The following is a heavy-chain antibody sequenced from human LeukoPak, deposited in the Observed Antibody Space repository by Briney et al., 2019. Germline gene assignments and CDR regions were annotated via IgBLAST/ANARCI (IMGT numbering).Heavy chain of an antibody. J-gene: IGHJ4*02. CDR1: GGSISSYY. CDR2: IYYSGST. Sequence: SETLSLTCTVSGGSISSYYWSWIRQPPGKGLEWIGYIYYSGSTNYNPSLKSRVTISVDTSKNQFSLKLSSVTAADTAVYYYAAQIVGAKFTSLDYWGQGTLVTVSS. D-gene: IGHD1-26*01. V-gene: IGHV4-59*01. CDR3: AAQIVGAKFTSLDY.